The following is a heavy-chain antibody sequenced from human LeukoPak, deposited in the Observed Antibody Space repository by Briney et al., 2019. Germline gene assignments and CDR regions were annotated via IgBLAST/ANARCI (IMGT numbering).Heavy chain of an antibody. CDR3: AGPRLEYCSGGSCFDAFDI. CDR1: GFTFSSYG. V-gene: IGHV3-23*01. CDR2: ISGSGGST. Sequence: GGSLRLSCAASGFTFSSYGMSWVRQAPGKGLEWVSAISGSGGSTYYADSVKGRFTISRDNSKNTLFLQMNSLTAEDTAIYSCAGPRLEYCSGGSCFDAFDIWGQGTMVTVSS. D-gene: IGHD2-15*01. J-gene: IGHJ3*02.